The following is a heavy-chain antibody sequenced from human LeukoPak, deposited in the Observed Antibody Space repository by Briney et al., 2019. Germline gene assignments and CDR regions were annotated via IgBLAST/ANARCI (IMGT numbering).Heavy chain of an antibody. J-gene: IGHJ4*02. CDR2: IYHSGST. D-gene: IGHD3-3*01. V-gene: IGHV4-30-2*01. Sequence: SETLSLTCAVSGGSISSGGYSWSWIRQPPGKGLEWIGYIYHSGSTNYNPSLKSRVTISVDTSKNQFSLKLSSVTAADTAVYYCARERTYDFWSGSFDYWGQGTQVTVSS. CDR1: GGSISSGGYS. CDR3: ARERTYDFWSGSFDY.